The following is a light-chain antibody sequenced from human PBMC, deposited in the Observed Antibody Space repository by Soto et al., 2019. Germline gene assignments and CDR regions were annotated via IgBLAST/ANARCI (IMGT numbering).Light chain of an antibody. Sequence: EIVLTQSPGTLSLSPVERATLSCMASQSVSSNYLAWYQQKPGQAPKVLIYGASNRATGIPDRFSGSGSGTDFTLTISRLEPEDFAVYYCQQYGSSGTFGQGTKVDIK. J-gene: IGKJ1*01. CDR1: QSVSSNY. CDR3: QQYGSSGT. CDR2: GAS. V-gene: IGKV3-20*01.